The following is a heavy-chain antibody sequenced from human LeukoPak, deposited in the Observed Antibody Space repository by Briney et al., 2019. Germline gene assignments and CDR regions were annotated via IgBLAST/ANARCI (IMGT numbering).Heavy chain of an antibody. J-gene: IGHJ6*02. CDR2: INHSGST. CDR1: GGSFSGYY. D-gene: IGHD2-2*01. Sequence: SETLSLTCAVYGGSFSGYYWSWIRQPPGKGLEWIGEINHSGSTNYNPSLKSRVTISVDTSKNQFSLKLSSVTAADTAVYYCARGRTYCSSTSCLIYYYYGMDVWGQGTTVTVSS. V-gene: IGHV4-34*01. CDR3: ARGRTYCSSTSCLIYYYYGMDV.